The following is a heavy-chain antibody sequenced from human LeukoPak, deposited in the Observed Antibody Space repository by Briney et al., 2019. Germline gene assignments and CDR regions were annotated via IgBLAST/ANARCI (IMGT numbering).Heavy chain of an antibody. J-gene: IGHJ4*02. Sequence: GGSLRLSCTVSGFTISSNSMSWVRQAPGKGLEWVSFIYSSVTHYSDSVKGRFTISRDNSKNTLFLQMNSLRAEDTAVHYCARRAGAYSHPYDYWGQGTLVTVSS. CDR1: GFTISSNS. CDR3: ARRAGAYSHPYDY. D-gene: IGHD4/OR15-4a*01. CDR2: IYSSVT. V-gene: IGHV3-53*01.